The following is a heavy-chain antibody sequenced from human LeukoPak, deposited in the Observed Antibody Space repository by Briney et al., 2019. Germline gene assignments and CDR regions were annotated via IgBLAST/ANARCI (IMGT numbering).Heavy chain of an antibody. CDR1: DYSITAGYY. CDR3: VRESGNGGHPLFDH. CDR2: LFHSGAT. Sequence: SETLSLTCSVSDYSITAGYYWGWIRQPPGKGLEWIGSLFHSGATYFTPSPKSRVAMSVDTSRNQFSLSLHSVTAADAAIYYCVRESGNGGHPLFDHWGQGTPVTVSS. D-gene: IGHD4-23*01. J-gene: IGHJ4*02. V-gene: IGHV4-38-2*02.